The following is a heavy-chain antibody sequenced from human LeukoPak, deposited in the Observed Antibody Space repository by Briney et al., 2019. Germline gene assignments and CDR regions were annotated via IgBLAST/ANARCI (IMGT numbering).Heavy chain of an antibody. CDR1: GFTFSSYW. V-gene: IGHV3-74*01. CDR2: INSDGSST. CDR3: ASQDYDIGFMDV. D-gene: IGHD3-9*01. Sequence: GGSLRLSCAASGFTFSSYWMHWVRQAPGKGLVWVSRINSDGSSTSYADSVKGRFTISRDNAKNSLYLQMNSLRAEDTAVYYCASQDYDIGFMDVWGQGTTVTVSS. J-gene: IGHJ6*02.